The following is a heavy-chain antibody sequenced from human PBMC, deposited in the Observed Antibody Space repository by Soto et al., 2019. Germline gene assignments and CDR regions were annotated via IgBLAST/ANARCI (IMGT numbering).Heavy chain of an antibody. J-gene: IGHJ4*02. V-gene: IGHV3-53*01. D-gene: IGHD6-19*01. CDR1: GFSVRSNY. CDR2: IYSGGST. CDR3: ARDHSSGWPFDY. Sequence: AGGSLRLSCAASGFSVRSNYMSWVRQAPGKGLEWVSVIYSGGSTYYADSVKGRFTISRDNSKNTLYLQMNSLRAEDTAVYYCARDHSSGWPFDYWGQGTLVTVSS.